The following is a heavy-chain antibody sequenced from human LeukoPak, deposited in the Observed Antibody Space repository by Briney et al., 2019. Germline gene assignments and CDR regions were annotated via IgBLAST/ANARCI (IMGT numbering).Heavy chain of an antibody. CDR2: ISSRATIK. CDR3: ARDNYGLDV. J-gene: IGHJ6*02. CDR1: GFSFRSYE. V-gene: IGHV3-48*03. Sequence: PGGSLRLSCAASGFSFRSYEMHWVRQTPSQGLEWVSYISSRATIKYYAGSVKGRITISRDNAKNALFLEMNSLRVEDTAVYYCARDNYGLDVWGQGTTVIVSS.